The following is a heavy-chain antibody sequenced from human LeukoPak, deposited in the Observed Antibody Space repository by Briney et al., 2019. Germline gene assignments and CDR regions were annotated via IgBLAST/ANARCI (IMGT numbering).Heavy chain of an antibody. CDR3: AKGESGYSSSWYDY. Sequence: PGGSLRLSCAASGFTFSSYAMSWVRQAPGKGLEGVSTISGSGGSTYYADSVKGRFTISRDNSKNTLYLQMNSLRAEDTAVYYCAKGESGYSSSWYDYWGQGTLVTVSS. V-gene: IGHV3-23*01. CDR2: ISGSGGST. J-gene: IGHJ4*02. D-gene: IGHD6-13*01. CDR1: GFTFSSYA.